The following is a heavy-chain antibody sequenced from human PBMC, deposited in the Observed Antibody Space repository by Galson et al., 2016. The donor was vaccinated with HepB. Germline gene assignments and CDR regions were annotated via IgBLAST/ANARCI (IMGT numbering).Heavy chain of an antibody. J-gene: IGHJ4*02. V-gene: IGHV4-39*01. CDR1: GGSISSNTYY. Sequence: ETLSLTCTVSGGSISSNTYYWGWIRQPPGKGLEWIGSIYYSGSTYYNPSLKSRVIMSLDTSRNQFSLKLTSVTAADTAVYYCVRPRNLAFDYWGQGTLVTVSS. CDR3: VRPRNLAFDY. CDR2: IYYSGST. D-gene: IGHD1-14*01.